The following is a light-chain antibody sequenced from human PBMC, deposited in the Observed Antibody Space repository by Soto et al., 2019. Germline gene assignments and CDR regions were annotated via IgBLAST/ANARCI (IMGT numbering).Light chain of an antibody. CDR3: KQYGSSPYP. CDR1: PGVSSSY. CDR2: GAS. J-gene: IGKJ5*01. V-gene: IGKV3-20*01. Sequence: EIVMTQSPATVSLSPGERATLSCRASPGVSSSYLAWYQQKPGQAPRLLIYGASSRATGIPDRFSGSGSGTDFTLTIRRLEPEDFAVYYCKQYGSSPYPVGQGTRLENK.